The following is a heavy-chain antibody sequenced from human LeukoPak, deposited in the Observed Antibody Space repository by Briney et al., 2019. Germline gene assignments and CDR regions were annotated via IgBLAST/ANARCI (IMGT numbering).Heavy chain of an antibody. D-gene: IGHD1-1*01. V-gene: IGHV4-34*01. J-gene: IGHJ4*02. CDR2: INHSGST. Sequence: SETLSLTCAVYGGSFSGYYWSWIRQPPGKGLEWIGEINHSGSTNYNPSLKSRVTISVDTSKNQFSLKLSSVTAADTAVYYCARAQLRAFDYWGQGTLVTVSS. CDR1: GGSFSGYY. CDR3: ARAQLRAFDY.